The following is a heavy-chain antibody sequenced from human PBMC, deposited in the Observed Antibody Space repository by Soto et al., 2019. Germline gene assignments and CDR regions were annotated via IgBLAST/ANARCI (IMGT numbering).Heavy chain of an antibody. CDR3: ARASRVVVPAPFGY. D-gene: IGHD2-2*01. J-gene: IGHJ4*02. CDR2: IDVDSGST. V-gene: IGHV1-58*01. CDR1: GFTFTSSA. Sequence: GASVKVACKASGFTFTSSAVQWVRQARGQRLEWIGWIDVDSGSTNYAQKFQGWVTITRDTSISTAYMELSRLRSDDTAVYYCARASRVVVPAPFGYWGQGTLVTVSS.